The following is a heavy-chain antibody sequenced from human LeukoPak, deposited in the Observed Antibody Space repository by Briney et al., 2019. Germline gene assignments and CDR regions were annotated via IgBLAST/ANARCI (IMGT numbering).Heavy chain of an antibody. CDR1: GFTFSSYA. Sequence: PGRSLRLSCAASGFTFSSYAMDWVRQAPGKGLEWVALMSYDGSYKYYGDSVRGRFTISRDNSKNTFYLQMNSLRAEDTAVYYCARANGDGSGSYYNYHYYYGMDVWGKGTTVTVSS. CDR2: MSYDGSYK. J-gene: IGHJ6*04. V-gene: IGHV3-30*04. CDR3: ARANGDGSGSYYNYHYYYGMDV. D-gene: IGHD3-10*01.